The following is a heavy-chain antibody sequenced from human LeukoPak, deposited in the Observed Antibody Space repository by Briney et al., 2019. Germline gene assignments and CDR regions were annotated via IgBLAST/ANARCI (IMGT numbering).Heavy chain of an antibody. CDR1: GASLNSDDQY. Sequence: SETLFLTCTVSGASLNSDDQYWHWIRQSPGKGLEWIGSIHPSGMLYNNSSLESRVTMSRKSSKNQFSLDQNHVTTGATAGYFCSRGLDSRILGYWLQGSMVTVCS. D-gene: IGHD3-22*01. J-gene: IGHJ4*02. CDR2: IHPSGML. V-gene: IGHV4-31*03. CDR3: SRGLDSRILGY.